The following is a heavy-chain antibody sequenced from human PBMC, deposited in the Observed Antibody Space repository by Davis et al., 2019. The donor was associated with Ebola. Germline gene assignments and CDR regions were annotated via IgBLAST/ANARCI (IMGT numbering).Heavy chain of an antibody. CDR1: GFTFSNYA. CDR3: ARAGLDLGRPGGFDF. D-gene: IGHD3/OR15-3a*01. J-gene: IGHJ4*02. Sequence: GGSLRLSCAASGFTFSNYAIDWVRQAPGKGLDWVAVISYDGGSRYYGDSVKGRFTISRDNSKNTWYLDMDSLRHEDTAVYYCARAGLDLGRPGGFDFWGQGTLVTVSS. CDR2: ISYDGGSR. V-gene: IGHV3-30*04.